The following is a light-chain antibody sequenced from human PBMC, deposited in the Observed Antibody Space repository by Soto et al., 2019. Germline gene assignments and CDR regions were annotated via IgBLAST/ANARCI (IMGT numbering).Light chain of an antibody. CDR3: QQYKSFSLT. CDR2: KAS. CDR1: QTISSW. V-gene: IGKV1-5*03. Sequence: DIQRTQSPSTLSGSLGDRVTITCRASQTISSWLAWYQQKPGKAPKLLIYKASTLKSGVPSRFSGSGSGTEFSLTISILQPDDFATYDCQQYKSFSLTFGGGTKGDI. J-gene: IGKJ4*01.